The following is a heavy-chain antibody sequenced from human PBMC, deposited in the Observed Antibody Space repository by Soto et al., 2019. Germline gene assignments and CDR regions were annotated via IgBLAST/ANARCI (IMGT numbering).Heavy chain of an antibody. J-gene: IGHJ6*02. Sequence: GGSLRLSCAASGFTFSSYSMNWVRQAPGKGLEWVSSISSSSSYIYYADSVKGRFTISRDNAKNSLYLQMNSLRAEDTAVYYCAREELAVAGIYYYYYGMDVWGQGTTVTVSS. D-gene: IGHD6-19*01. CDR1: GFTFSSYS. CDR2: ISSSSSYI. CDR3: AREELAVAGIYYYYYGMDV. V-gene: IGHV3-21*01.